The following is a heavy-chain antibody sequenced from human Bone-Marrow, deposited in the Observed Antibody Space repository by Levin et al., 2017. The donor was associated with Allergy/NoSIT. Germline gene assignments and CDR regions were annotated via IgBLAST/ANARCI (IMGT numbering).Heavy chain of an antibody. CDR2: IIPILGIA. D-gene: IGHD2-2*01. J-gene: IGHJ6*03. Sequence: SVKVSCKASGGTFSSYTISWVRQAPGQGLEWMGRIIPILGIANYAQKFQGRVTITADKSTSTAYMELSSLRSEDTAVYYCARGFREVVVVPAAIFYYYYYMDVWGKGTTVTVSS. CDR3: ARGFREVVVVPAAIFYYYYYMDV. V-gene: IGHV1-69*02. CDR1: GGTFSSYT.